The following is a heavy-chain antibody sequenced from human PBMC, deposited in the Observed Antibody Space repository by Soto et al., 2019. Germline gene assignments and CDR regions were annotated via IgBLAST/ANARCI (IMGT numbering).Heavy chain of an antibody. J-gene: IGHJ1*01. V-gene: IGHV3-73*01. CDR1: GFTISGSP. D-gene: IGHD6-13*01. CDR2: IGTDSAT. Sequence: PGGSLRLSCVASGFTISGSPLHWVRQASGKGLEWVGRIGTDSATTYGASVKGRFTISRDDVRNTAYLLMNSLKTDDTAVYYCARYDFAGAVGRPWYWGQGTLVTVSS. CDR3: ARYDFAGAVGRPWY.